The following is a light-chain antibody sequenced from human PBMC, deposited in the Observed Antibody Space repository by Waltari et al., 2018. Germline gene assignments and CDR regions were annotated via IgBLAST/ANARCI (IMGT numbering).Light chain of an antibody. V-gene: IGLV1-47*01. J-gene: IGLJ3*02. CDR1: SSNIGSNY. CDR3: AAWDDSLSGWV. Sequence: QSVLTQPPSASGTPGQRVTISCSGSSSNIGSNYVYWYKQLPGTAPKLLIYRNNQRPSGVPDRFSGSNSGTSASLAISGLRSEDEADYYCAAWDDSLSGWVFGGGTKLTVL. CDR2: RNN.